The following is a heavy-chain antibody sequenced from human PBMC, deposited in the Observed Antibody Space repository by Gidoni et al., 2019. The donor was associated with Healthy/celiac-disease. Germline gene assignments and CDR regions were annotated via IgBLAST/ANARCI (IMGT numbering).Heavy chain of an antibody. V-gene: IGHV4-30-4*01. CDR1: GGSTSSGDYY. CDR2: IYYSGST. J-gene: IGHJ2*01. Sequence: QVQLQESGPGLVKPSQTLSLTCTVSGGSTSSGDYYWSWIRQPPGKGLEWIGYIYYSGSTYYNPSLKSRVTISEDTSKNQFSLKLSSVTAADTAVYYCAREPTPSSGYFDLWGRGTLVTVSS. D-gene: IGHD2-2*01. CDR3: AREPTPSSGYFDL.